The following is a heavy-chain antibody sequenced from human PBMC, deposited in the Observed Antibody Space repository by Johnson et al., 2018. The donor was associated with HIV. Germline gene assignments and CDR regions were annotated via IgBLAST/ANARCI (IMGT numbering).Heavy chain of an antibody. CDR2: IRSKAYGGTT. Sequence: VQLVESGGGLVQPGRSLRLSCTASGFTFGDYAMSWVRQAPGKGLEWVCFIRSKAYGGTTEYAASVKGRFIISRDDSKSIAYLQMNSLKTEDTAVYYCTTDQLQQLVHDAFDIWGQGTMVTVSS. J-gene: IGHJ3*02. CDR3: TTDQLQQLVHDAFDI. CDR1: GFTFGDYA. V-gene: IGHV3-49*04. D-gene: IGHD6-13*01.